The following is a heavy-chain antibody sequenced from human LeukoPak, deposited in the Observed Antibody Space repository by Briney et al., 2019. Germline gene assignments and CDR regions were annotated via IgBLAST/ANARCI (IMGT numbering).Heavy chain of an antibody. J-gene: IGHJ3*02. CDR1: GGSISSYY. Sequence: TASETLSLTCTVSGGSISSYYWSWIRQPPGKGLEWIGYIYYSGSTNCNPSVKSRVAMSVDTSKKQFSLKLSSLTAADTAVYYRARGGTAVIAPYAFDIWGQGTMVTVSS. D-gene: IGHD4-23*01. CDR2: IYYSGST. V-gene: IGHV4-59*01. CDR3: ARGGTAVIAPYAFDI.